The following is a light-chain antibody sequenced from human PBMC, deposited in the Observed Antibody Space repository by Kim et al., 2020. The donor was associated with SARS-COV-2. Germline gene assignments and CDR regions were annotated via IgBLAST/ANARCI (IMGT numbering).Light chain of an antibody. J-gene: IGKJ5*01. V-gene: IGKV3-15*01. CDR3: QQYAYWRA. CDR1: QGISTN. Sequence: SLSPGERATLSCRASQGISTNLAWFQQNPGQAPRVLIYGASARATGIPARFSGSGSGTEFTLTISNLQSEDFAVYYCQQYAYWRAFGQGTRLEIK. CDR2: GAS.